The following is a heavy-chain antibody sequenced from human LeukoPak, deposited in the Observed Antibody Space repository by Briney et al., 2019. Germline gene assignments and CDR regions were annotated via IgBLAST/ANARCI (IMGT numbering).Heavy chain of an antibody. CDR2: IIPIFGTA. D-gene: IGHD4-23*01. V-gene: IGHV1-69*13. CDR1: GGTFSSYA. CDR3: ASERDNGGGNSDY. J-gene: IGHJ4*02. Sequence: SVKVSCKASGGTFSSYAISWVRQAPGQGLEWMGGIIPIFGTANYAQKFQGRVTITADESTSTAYMELSSLRSEDTAVYYCASERDNGGGNSDYWGQGTLVTVSS.